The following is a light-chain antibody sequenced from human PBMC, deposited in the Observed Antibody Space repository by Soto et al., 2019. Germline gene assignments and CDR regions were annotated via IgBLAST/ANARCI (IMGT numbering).Light chain of an antibody. J-gene: IGKJ3*01. CDR3: MQALPEIT. CDR2: LGS. Sequence: DIVMTQSPLSLPVTPGEPASISCRSSQSLLHSNGYNYLDWYLQKPGQSPQLLIYLGSNRASGVPDRFSGSGSGTDFTLKISRVEAEDVGVYYCMQALPEITFGPGTKVDIK. CDR1: QSLLHSNGYNY. V-gene: IGKV2-28*01.